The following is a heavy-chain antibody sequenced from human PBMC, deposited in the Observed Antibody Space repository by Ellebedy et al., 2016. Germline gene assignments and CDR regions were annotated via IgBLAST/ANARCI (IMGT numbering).Heavy chain of an antibody. J-gene: IGHJ4*02. CDR1: GFTFSSYG. CDR3: AKDLLDFWEEYYFDY. CDR2: ISYDGSNK. Sequence: GESLKISXAASGFTFSSYGMHWVRQAPGKGLEWVAVISYDGSNKYYADSVKGRFTISRDNSKNTLYLQMNSLRAEDTAVYYCAKDLLDFWEEYYFDYWGQGTLVTVSS. V-gene: IGHV3-30*18. D-gene: IGHD3-10*01.